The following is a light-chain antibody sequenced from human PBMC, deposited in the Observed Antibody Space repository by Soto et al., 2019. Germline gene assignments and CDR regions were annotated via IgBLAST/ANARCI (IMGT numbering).Light chain of an antibody. Sequence: QSALTQPPSASGSPGQSVTISCTGSSSDVGGYEYVSWYQQHPGKAPKLIIYEVIKRPSGVPDRFSGSKSGNTASLTVSGLQAEDEADHYCSSYAGSNNLHVLFGGGTKVTVL. V-gene: IGLV2-8*01. J-gene: IGLJ2*01. CDR3: SSYAGSNNLHVL. CDR1: SSDVGGYEY. CDR2: EVI.